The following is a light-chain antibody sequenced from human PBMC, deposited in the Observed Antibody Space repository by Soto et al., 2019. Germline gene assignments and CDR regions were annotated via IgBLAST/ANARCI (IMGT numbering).Light chain of an antibody. CDR1: QSVRIY. V-gene: IGKV3-11*01. Sequence: EIVLTQSPATLSLSPGERATLSCRASQSVRIYLAWYQQKPGQAPRLLIYDASKRATGIPARFSGSWSGTDFTLTISSLEPEEFEVDYCQQRNHWYTCGQGNKLEIK. CDR3: QQRNHWYT. CDR2: DAS. J-gene: IGKJ2*01.